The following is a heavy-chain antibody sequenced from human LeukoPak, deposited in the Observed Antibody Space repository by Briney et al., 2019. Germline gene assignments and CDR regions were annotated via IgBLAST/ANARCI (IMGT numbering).Heavy chain of an antibody. CDR3: ARDRVGSIVFDN. V-gene: IGHV3-23*01. D-gene: IGHD2-15*01. J-gene: IGHJ4*02. CDR1: GFTFNNYV. Sequence: GGSLRLSCAASGFTFNNYVMSWVRQAPGKGPEWVSAISTSGEKTFYANSVKGRFTISRDNSENTLYLQMNSLRAKDTAVYYCARDRVGSIVFDNWGQGTLVTVSS. CDR2: ISTSGEKT.